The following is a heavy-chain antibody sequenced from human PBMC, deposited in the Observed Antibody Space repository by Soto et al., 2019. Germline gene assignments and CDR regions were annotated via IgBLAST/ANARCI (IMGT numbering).Heavy chain of an antibody. J-gene: IGHJ4*02. D-gene: IGHD3-3*01. CDR3: AKGEGLLRISEWLFFFEK. CDR2: VHYTGST. Sequence: QVQLLESGPGLVKPSETLSLTCSVSGGSISGHYWSWIRQPPGKGLEWIGYVHYTGSTKYNPSLESRVAISVDTSKNQLSLQMSSVIAADTAVYYCAKGEGLLRISEWLFFFEKWGQGTLVTVSS. V-gene: IGHV4-59*11. CDR1: GGSISGHY.